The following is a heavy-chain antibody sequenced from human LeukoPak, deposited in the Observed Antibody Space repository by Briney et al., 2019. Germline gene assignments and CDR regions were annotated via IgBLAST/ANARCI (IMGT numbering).Heavy chain of an antibody. J-gene: IGHJ4*02. D-gene: IGHD1-1*01. CDR1: GFTFSTFW. CDR3: ARERETYNDY. Sequence: GGSLRLSCAVSGFTFSTFWMTWVRQAPGKGLEWVGNIKRDGSETYYVASVRGRFTISRENAKNSLYLQMNSLRGEDTAVYFCARERETYNDYWGQGTLVTVSS. V-gene: IGHV3-7*01. CDR2: IKRDGSET.